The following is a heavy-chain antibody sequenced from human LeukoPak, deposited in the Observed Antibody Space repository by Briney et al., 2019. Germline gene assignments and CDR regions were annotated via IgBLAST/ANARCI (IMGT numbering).Heavy chain of an antibody. J-gene: IGHJ5*02. CDR2: IYPGDSDT. V-gene: IGHV5-51*01. Sequence: GESLKISCKGSGYSFTSYWIGWVRQMPGKGLEWMGSIYPGDSDTRYSPSFQGQVTISADKSISTAYLQWSSLKASDTAMYYCARQPSPRGYSYGYSNWFDPWGQGTLVTVSS. CDR1: GYSFTSYW. CDR3: ARQPSPRGYSYGYSNWFDP. D-gene: IGHD5-18*01.